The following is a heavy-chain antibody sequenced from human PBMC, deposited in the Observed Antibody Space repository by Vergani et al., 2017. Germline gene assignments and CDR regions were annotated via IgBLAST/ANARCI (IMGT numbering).Heavy chain of an antibody. Sequence: EVQMVESGGGLVKPGGSLRLSCVASGFTFSHYSMNWVRQAPGKGLEWVSSISGNNDDVYYADSVKGRFTISRDNAKNSLYLQMNSLRADDTAVYYCTKCSRGYTGYFFDYWGQGTLATVSS. CDR3: TKCSRGYTGYFFDY. D-gene: IGHD5-12*01. CDR2: ISGNNDDV. J-gene: IGHJ4*02. CDR1: GFTFSHYS. V-gene: IGHV3-21*04.